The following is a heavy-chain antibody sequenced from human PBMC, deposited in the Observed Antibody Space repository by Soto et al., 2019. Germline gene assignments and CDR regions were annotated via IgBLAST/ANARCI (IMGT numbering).Heavy chain of an antibody. D-gene: IGHD3-9*01. CDR1: GFTFSLSA. V-gene: IGHV3-23*01. Sequence: EVQLLESGGGFVQPGESLRLSCAASGFTFSLSAMSWVRQAPGRGLDWVSSLSGGGSNTDYADSVKGRFTISRDNSKNTVHLQMNSLRAEDTAVYYCAKGLEYDMLTGCDYWGQGALVTVSS. J-gene: IGHJ4*02. CDR2: LSGGGSNT. CDR3: AKGLEYDMLTGCDY.